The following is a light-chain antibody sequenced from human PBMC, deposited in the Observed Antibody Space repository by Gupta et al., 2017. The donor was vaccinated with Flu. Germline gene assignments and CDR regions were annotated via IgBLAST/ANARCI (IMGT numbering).Light chain of an antibody. V-gene: IGLV3-25*03. CDR1: LPNQY. J-gene: IGLJ1*01. CDR3: QSGNRTRTYYV. Sequence: LPNQYGYWFQQKPGQAPTLLIYKDTEKPSGIPVRFSSSGSGTTITLNIRGVRAEDEADYHCQSGNRTRTYYVFGPGTKVPVL. CDR2: KDT.